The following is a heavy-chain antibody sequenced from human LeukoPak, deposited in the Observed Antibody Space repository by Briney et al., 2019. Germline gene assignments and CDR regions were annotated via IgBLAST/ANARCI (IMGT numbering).Heavy chain of an antibody. CDR1: VYTFTGYY. CDR2: INPNSGGT. V-gene: IGHV1-2*02. J-gene: IGHJ4*02. D-gene: IGHD4-17*01. CDR3: ARGYGDYYLYFDY. Sequence: ASVKVSCKASVYTFTGYYMHWLRQAPGQGLEWMGWINPNSGGTNYAQKFQGRVTMTRDTSISTAYMELSRLRSDDTAVYYCARGYGDYYLYFDYWGQGTLVTVSS.